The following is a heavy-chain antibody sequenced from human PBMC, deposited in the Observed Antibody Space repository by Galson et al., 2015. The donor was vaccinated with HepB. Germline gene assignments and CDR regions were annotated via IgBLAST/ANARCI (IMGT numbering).Heavy chain of an antibody. Sequence: SLRLSCAASGFTFSDYYMSWIRQAPGKGLEWVSYISSSSSYTNYADSVKGRFTISRDNAKNSLYLQMNSLRAEDTAVYYCARGQGVNGGAFDYWGQGTLVTVSS. CDR3: ARGQGVNGGAFDY. D-gene: IGHD1-1*01. V-gene: IGHV3-11*06. CDR1: GFTFSDYY. CDR2: ISSSSSYT. J-gene: IGHJ4*02.